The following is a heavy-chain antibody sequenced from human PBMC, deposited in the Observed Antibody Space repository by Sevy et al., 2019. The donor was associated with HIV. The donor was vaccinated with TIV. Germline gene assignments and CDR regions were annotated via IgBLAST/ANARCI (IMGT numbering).Heavy chain of an antibody. D-gene: IGHD3-22*01. CDR1: GGSISSSGYY. J-gene: IGHJ4*02. V-gene: IGHV4-39*02. CDR2: IYYGGST. Sequence: SETLSLTCTVSGGSISSSGYYWGWIRQPPGKGLEWIGSIYYGGSTYYNPSLKSRITISVDTSKNHFSLKLSSVTAADTAVHYCARVSMIVVVITDDWGYYFDYWGQGTLVTVSS. CDR3: ARVSMIVVVITDDWGYYFDY.